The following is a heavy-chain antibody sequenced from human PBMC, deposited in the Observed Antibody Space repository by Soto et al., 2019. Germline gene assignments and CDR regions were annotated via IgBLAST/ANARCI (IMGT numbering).Heavy chain of an antibody. D-gene: IGHD5-18*01. V-gene: IGHV4-30-4*01. J-gene: IGHJ4*02. Sequence: QVQLQESGPGLVKPSQTLSLTCFVSGGSISSDAYYWTWIRQPPGKGLEWIGNIFYTGSANYNPSLESRITISLDTSNNHFSLTMNSVTAADTAVYFCARELSGYTFGPGDMYWGQGILVTVSS. CDR3: ARELSGYTFGPGDMY. CDR1: GGSISSDAYY. CDR2: IFYTGSA.